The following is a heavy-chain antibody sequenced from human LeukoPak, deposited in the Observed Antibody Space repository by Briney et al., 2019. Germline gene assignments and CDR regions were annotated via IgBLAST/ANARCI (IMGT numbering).Heavy chain of an antibody. CDR1: GFTFSSYA. Sequence: GGSLRLSCAASGFTFSSYAMSWVRQAPGKGLEWVSAISGSGGSTYYADSVKGRFTISRDNSKNTLYLQMNSLRAEDTAVYYCAKQRSEGIVVVPAATGYWGQGTLVTVSS. J-gene: IGHJ4*02. CDR2: ISGSGGST. CDR3: AKQRSEGIVVVPAATGY. V-gene: IGHV3-23*01. D-gene: IGHD2-2*01.